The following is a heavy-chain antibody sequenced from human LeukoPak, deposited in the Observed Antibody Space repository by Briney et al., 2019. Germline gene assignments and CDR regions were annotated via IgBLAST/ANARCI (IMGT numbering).Heavy chain of an antibody. CDR1: GYTFTGYY. V-gene: IGHV1-3*01. J-gene: IGHJ4*02. CDR2: INAGNGNT. Sequence: ASVKVSCKASGYTFTGYYMHWVRQAPGQGPEWIGWINAGNGNTKYSQKFQGRVTITRDTSASTAYMELSSLTSEDTGIYYCARGPRAAADDYWGQGTLVTVSS. CDR3: ARGPRAAADDY. D-gene: IGHD6-13*01.